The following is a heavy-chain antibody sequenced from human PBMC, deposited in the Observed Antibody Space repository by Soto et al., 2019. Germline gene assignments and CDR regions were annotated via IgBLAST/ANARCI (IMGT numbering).Heavy chain of an antibody. J-gene: IGHJ6*02. CDR2: ISSSSSTI. V-gene: IGHV3-48*01. CDR1: GLTFSSYS. CDR3: AVGEESRYYYYGMDV. Sequence: EVQLVESGGGLVQRGGSLRLSCAASGLTFSSYSMNWVRQAPGKGLEWVSYISSSSSTIYYADSVKGRFTISRDNAKNSLDLKMNSLRAEDTAVYYCAVGEESRYYYYGMDVWGQGTTVTVSS.